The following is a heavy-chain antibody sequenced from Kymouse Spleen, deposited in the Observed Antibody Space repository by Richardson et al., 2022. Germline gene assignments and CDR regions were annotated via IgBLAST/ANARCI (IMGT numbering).Heavy chain of an antibody. D-gene: IGHD1-7*01. CDR3: ARDGTGTIPFDY. CDR1: GFTFSSYS. Sequence: EVQLVESGGGLVKPGGSLRLSCAASGFTFSSYSMNWVRQAPGKGLEWVSSISSSSSYIYYADSVKGRFTISRDNAKNSLYLQMNSLRAEDTAVYYCARDGTGTIPFDYWGQGTLVTVSS. J-gene: IGHJ4*02. V-gene: IGHV3-21*03. CDR2: ISSSSSYI.